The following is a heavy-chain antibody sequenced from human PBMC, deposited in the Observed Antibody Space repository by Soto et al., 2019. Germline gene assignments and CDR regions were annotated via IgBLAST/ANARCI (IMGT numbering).Heavy chain of an antibody. CDR1: GFSLTTDGVG. D-gene: IGHD3-10*01. CDR2: LYWDGDK. CDR3: AHRGYLSGSYYGRPFGH. V-gene: IGHV2-5*02. J-gene: IGHJ4*02. Sequence: QITLKEYGPTMVTPTQTLTLTCTCSGFSLTTDGVGVDWFSQAPGKALEWLTMLYWDGDKRYSPSLKNRLTVTRDTSTNQVVLVMTNLDPVDTATYYCAHRGYLSGSYYGRPFGHWGQGTLVTVSS.